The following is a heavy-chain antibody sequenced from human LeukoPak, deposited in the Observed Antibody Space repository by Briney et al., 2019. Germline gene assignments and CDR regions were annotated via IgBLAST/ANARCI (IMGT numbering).Heavy chain of an antibody. CDR2: IYTSGST. D-gene: IGHD3-16*01. CDR3: ARDLSQASVRGSYSYYYMDV. CDR1: GGSISSGSYY. Sequence: PSETLSLTCTVSGGSISSGSYYWSWIRQPAGKGLEWIGRIYTSGSTNYNPSLKSRVTISVDTSKNQFSLKLSSVTAADTAVYYCARDLSQASVRGSYSYYYMDVWGKGTTVTVSS. J-gene: IGHJ6*03. V-gene: IGHV4-61*02.